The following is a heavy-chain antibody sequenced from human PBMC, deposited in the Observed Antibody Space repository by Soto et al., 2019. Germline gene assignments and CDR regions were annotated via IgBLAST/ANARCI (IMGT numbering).Heavy chain of an antibody. J-gene: IGHJ6*02. Sequence: HPGGSLRLSCAASGFTFTNYAMNWVRQAPGEGLEWVSGIGGSAGSAYYADSVKGRFAISRDISKNTLYLQMNSLRADDTAVYYCTKSGNQIIYYHGMDVWGQGTTVTVSS. CDR2: IGGSAGSA. CDR1: GFTFTNYA. CDR3: TKSGNQIIYYHGMDV. V-gene: IGHV3-23*01. D-gene: IGHD1-1*01.